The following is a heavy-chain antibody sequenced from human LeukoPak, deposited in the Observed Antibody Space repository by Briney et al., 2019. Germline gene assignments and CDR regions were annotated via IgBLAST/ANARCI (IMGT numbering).Heavy chain of an antibody. D-gene: IGHD6-25*01. Sequence: GGSLRLSCAASGFTFSSYWMHWVRQAPGKGLVWVSRINSDGSSTSYADSVKGRFTISRDNAKNTLYLQMNSLRAEDTAVYYCARRSAAKDALDIWGQGTMVTVSS. CDR1: GFTFSSYW. J-gene: IGHJ3*02. CDR2: INSDGSST. V-gene: IGHV3-74*01. CDR3: ARRSAAKDALDI.